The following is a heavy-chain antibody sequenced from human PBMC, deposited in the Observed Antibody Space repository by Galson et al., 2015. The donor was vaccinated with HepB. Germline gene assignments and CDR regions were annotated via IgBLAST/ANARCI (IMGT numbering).Heavy chain of an antibody. V-gene: IGHV3-21*01. Sequence: SLRLSCAASGVTFSSYTMNWVRQAPGKGLEWVSSISTRSSYIYYADSVKGRFTISRDNAKNSLFLQMNSLRAEDTAVYYCAHIAFGGVIVHYWGQGTLVTVSS. D-gene: IGHD3-16*02. CDR2: ISTRSSYI. CDR1: GVTFSSYT. J-gene: IGHJ4*02. CDR3: AHIAFGGVIVHY.